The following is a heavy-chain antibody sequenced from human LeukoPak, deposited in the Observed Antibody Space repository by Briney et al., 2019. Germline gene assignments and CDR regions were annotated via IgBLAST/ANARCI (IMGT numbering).Heavy chain of an antibody. CDR2: INHSGSA. CDR1: AASISDYY. Sequence: SQTLSPTCAVSAASISDYYWSWIRHPPGKGLEWIGDINHSGSATNNPSLKSRATTSVDTSNNHFSLRLSSVTAADTAVYCCARADWLLHGDQYAFDVWGPGTKVTVSS. V-gene: IGHV4-34*04. J-gene: IGHJ3*01. CDR3: ARADWLLHGDQYAFDV. D-gene: IGHD6-19*01.